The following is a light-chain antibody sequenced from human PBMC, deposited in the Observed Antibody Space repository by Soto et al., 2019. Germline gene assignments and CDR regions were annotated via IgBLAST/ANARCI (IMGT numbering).Light chain of an antibody. J-gene: IGKJ1*01. V-gene: IGKV3-11*01. CDR1: PSVSSY. CDR3: QQRSNWPVT. Sequence: EIVLTQSPATLSLSPGERATLSCRASPSVSSYLAWYQQKPGQAPRLLIYDASSRATGIPARFSGSGSGTEFTLTISSLEPEDFAVYYCQQRSNWPVTFSQGTRVDIK. CDR2: DAS.